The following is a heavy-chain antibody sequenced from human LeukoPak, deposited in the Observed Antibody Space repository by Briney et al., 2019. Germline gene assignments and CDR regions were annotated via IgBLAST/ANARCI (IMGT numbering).Heavy chain of an antibody. CDR3: ARHRSNWNYREGFDP. V-gene: IGHV4-39*01. Sequence: PSETLSLTCTVSGGSISSYYWGWIRQPPGKGLEWIGSIYYSGSTYYNPSLKSRVTISVDTSKNQFSLKLSSVTAADTAVYYCARHRSNWNYREGFDPWGQGTLVTVSS. CDR2: IYYSGST. J-gene: IGHJ5*02. CDR1: GGSISSYY. D-gene: IGHD1-7*01.